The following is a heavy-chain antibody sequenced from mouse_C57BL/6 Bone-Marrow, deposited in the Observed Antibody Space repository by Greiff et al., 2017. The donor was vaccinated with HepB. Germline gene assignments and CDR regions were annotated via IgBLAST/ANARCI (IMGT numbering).Heavy chain of an antibody. Sequence: QVQLQQSGAELVRPGTSVKVSCKASGYAFTNYLIEWVKQRPGQGLEWIGVINPGSGGTNYNEKFKGKATLTADKSSSTAYMQLSSLTSEDSAVYFCARSHYPSWFAYWGQGTLVTVSA. CDR2: INPGSGGT. D-gene: IGHD5-5*01. J-gene: IGHJ3*01. CDR3: ARSHYPSWFAY. V-gene: IGHV1-54*01. CDR1: GYAFTNYL.